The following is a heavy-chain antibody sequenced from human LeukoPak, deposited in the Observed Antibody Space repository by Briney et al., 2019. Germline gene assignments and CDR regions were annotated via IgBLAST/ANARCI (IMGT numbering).Heavy chain of an antibody. CDR2: IYSGGST. CDR1: GFTFSSYA. Sequence: GGSLRLSCAASGFTFSSYAMSWVRQAPGRGLEWVSVIYSGGSTYYADSVKGRFTISRDNSKNTLYLQMNSLRVEDTAVYYCALGLVTDYWGQGTLVTVSS. V-gene: IGHV3-66*01. D-gene: IGHD3-9*01. CDR3: ALGLVTDY. J-gene: IGHJ4*02.